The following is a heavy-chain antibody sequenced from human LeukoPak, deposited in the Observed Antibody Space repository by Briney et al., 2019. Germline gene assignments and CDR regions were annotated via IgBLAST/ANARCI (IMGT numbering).Heavy chain of an antibody. CDR2: IKQDGSEK. V-gene: IGHV3-7*01. J-gene: IGHJ4*02. CDR3: ARAPYSSSSSVDY. Sequence: PGRSLRLSCAASGFTFSSYGMHWVRQAPGKGLEWVANIKQDGSEKYYVDSVKGRFTISRDNAKNSLYLQMNSLRAEDTAVYYCARAPYSSSSSVDYWGQGTLVTVSS. CDR1: GFTFSSYG. D-gene: IGHD6-6*01.